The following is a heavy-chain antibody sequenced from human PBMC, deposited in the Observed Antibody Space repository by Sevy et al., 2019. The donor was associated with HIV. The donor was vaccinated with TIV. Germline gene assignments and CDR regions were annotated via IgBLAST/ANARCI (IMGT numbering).Heavy chain of an antibody. Sequence: GGSLRLSCAASGFTFAKYSMSWVRQAPGKGLEWVSTFSFGCGRINYADSVKGRFTIPRDDSKNTRFLQMNSLRAEDTATYFCAREGCTQPHDYWGQGTLVTVSS. V-gene: IGHV3-23*01. CDR1: GFTFAKYS. D-gene: IGHD2-8*01. CDR3: AREGCTQPHDY. CDR2: FSFGCGRI. J-gene: IGHJ4*02.